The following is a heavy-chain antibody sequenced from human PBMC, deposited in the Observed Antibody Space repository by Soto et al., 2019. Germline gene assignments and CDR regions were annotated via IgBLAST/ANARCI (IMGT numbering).Heavy chain of an antibody. CDR1: GGSISSSSYY. Sequence: SETLSLTCTVSGGSISSSSYYWGWIRQPPGKGLEWIGSIYYSGSTYYNPSLKSRVTISVDTSKNQFSLKLSSVTAADTAVYYCASQYSSSWYYFDYWGQGTLVTVSS. V-gene: IGHV4-39*01. D-gene: IGHD6-13*01. CDR2: IYYSGST. J-gene: IGHJ4*02. CDR3: ASQYSSSWYYFDY.